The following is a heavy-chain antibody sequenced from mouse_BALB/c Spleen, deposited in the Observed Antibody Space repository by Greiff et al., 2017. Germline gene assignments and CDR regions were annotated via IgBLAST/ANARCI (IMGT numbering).Heavy chain of an antibody. D-gene: IGHD2-10*02. J-gene: IGHJ4*01. CDR2: IYPGSGNT. CDR3: ARWGYGNYDAMDY. Sequence: QVHVKQSGAELARPGASVKLSCKASGYTFTDYYINWVKQRTGQGLEWIGEIYPGSGNTYYNEKFKGKATLTADKSSSTAYMQLSSLTSEDSAVYFCARWGYGNYDAMDYWGQGTSVTVSS. CDR1: GYTFTDYY. V-gene: IGHV1-77*01.